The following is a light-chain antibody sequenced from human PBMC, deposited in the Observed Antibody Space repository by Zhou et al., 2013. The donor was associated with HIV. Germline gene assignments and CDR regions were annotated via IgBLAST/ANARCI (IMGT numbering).Light chain of an antibody. J-gene: IGKJ1*01. CDR3: QQYNSYSGT. CDR1: QSISTW. Sequence: DIQMTQSPSTLSASVGDRVTITCRASQSISTWLAWYQQKPGKAPNLLIYKASTLQGGVPSRFSGSGSGTDFTLTISSLQPDDFATYYCQQYNSYSGTFGQGTKVEIK. V-gene: IGKV1-5*03. CDR2: KAS.